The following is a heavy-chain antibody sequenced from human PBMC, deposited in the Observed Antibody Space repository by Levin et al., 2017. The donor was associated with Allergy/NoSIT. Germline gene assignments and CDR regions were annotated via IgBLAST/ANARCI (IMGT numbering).Heavy chain of an antibody. J-gene: IGHJ4*02. CDR2: INPRGGST. Sequence: GESLKISCKASGYTFTINYMHWVRQAPGQGPEWMGMINPRGGSTVYAQKFQGRITMTRDTATTTVYLELSSLTSEDTAVYFCARAIPYRSSWTQPHFDYWGQGTLVTVSS. V-gene: IGHV1-46*01. CDR1: GYTFTINY. D-gene: IGHD6-13*01. CDR3: ARAIPYRSSWTQPHFDY.